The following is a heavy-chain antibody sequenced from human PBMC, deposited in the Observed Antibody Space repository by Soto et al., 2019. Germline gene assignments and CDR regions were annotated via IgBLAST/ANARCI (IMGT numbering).Heavy chain of an antibody. J-gene: IGHJ4*02. CDR2: IKIDGSEK. Sequence: EVQMLQSGGGMVQPGGSLRLSCVGSGLTFGHYWMSWDRQAPGKGLEWVANIKIDGSEKYYVDSVKGRFAISRDNAKNSVFLQLNSLRTQDTVVYYCERELELVEGFDHWAQGSLVIVSP. D-gene: IGHD2-8*02. CDR1: GLTFGHYW. V-gene: IGHV3-7*03. CDR3: ERELELVEGFDH.